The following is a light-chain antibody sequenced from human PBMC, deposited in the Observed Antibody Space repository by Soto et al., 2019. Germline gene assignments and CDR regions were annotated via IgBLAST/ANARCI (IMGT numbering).Light chain of an antibody. V-gene: IGKV1-39*01. CDR2: GVS. CDR3: QQSDRNPPT. Sequence: DIQMTQSPSTLSVSVGDRVTITCRASQDISNYLTWYQHKPGRAPKLLIYGVSSLQSGVPSRFSGRGSGTDFTLTISSLQPEDFATYYCQQSDRNPPTFGQGTKVEVK. J-gene: IGKJ1*01. CDR1: QDISNY.